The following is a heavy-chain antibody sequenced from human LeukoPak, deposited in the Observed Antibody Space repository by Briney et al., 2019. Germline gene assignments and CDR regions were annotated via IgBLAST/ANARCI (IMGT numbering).Heavy chain of an antibody. CDR1: VFTFSSYW. CDR3: ARDLIVVVAATSYNWFDP. J-gene: IGHJ5*02. CDR2: IKQDGSEK. D-gene: IGHD2-15*01. V-gene: IGHV3-7*01. Sequence: GGSLRLSCAASVFTFSSYWMSWVRQAPGKGLEWVANIKQDGSEKYYVDSVKGRFTISRDNAKNSLYLQMNSLRAEDTAVYYCARDLIVVVAATSYNWFDPWGQGTLVTVSS.